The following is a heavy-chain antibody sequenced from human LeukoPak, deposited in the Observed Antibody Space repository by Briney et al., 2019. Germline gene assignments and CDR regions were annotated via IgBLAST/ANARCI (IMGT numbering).Heavy chain of an antibody. V-gene: IGHV3-23*01. Sequence: GGSLRLSCVASGFTVRSNYMSWVRQAPGRGLEWVSAISGRGGGTYYADSVKGRFTISRDNAKNSLYLQMNSLRDEDTAVYYCARDDGSWYGVDYWGRGTLVTVSS. J-gene: IGHJ4*02. CDR2: ISGRGGGT. CDR3: ARDDGSWYGVDY. D-gene: IGHD6-13*01. CDR1: GFTVRSNY.